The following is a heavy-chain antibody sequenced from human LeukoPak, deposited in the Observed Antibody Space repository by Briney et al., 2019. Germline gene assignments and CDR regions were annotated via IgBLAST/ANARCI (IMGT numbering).Heavy chain of an antibody. CDR3: ATTSGGTYGDYYFDY. J-gene: IGHJ4*02. Sequence: ASVKVSCKVSGYTLTELSMHWVRQAPGKGLEWMGGFDPEDGETIYAQKFQGRVTITEDTSTDTAYMELSSLRSEDTAVYYCATTSGGTYGDYYFDYWGQGTLVTVSS. V-gene: IGHV1-24*01. D-gene: IGHD4-17*01. CDR1: GYTLTELS. CDR2: FDPEDGET.